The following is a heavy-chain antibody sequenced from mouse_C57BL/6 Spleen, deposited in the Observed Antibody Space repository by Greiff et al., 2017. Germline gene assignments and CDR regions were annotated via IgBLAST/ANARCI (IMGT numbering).Heavy chain of an antibody. J-gene: IGHJ4*01. V-gene: IGHV5-4*01. D-gene: IGHD2-12*01. CDR1: GFTFSSYA. Sequence: EVQLLESGGGLVKPGASLTLSCAASGFTFSSYAMPWVRQTPEKRLEWVATISDGGSYTYYPDNVKGRFTISRDNAKNNLYLQMSHLKSEDTAMYYCARDRTIVTSMDYWGQGTSVTVSS. CDR2: ISDGGSYT. CDR3: ARDRTIVTSMDY.